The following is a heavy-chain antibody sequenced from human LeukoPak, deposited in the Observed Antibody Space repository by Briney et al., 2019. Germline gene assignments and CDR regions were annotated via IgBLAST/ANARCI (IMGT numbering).Heavy chain of an antibody. J-gene: IGHJ5*02. V-gene: IGHV4-59*08. CDR1: GGSISSYY. D-gene: IGHD3-10*01. CDR3: ARVSGRNRWFDP. CDR2: IYYSGST. Sequence: SETLSLTCTVSGGSISSYYWSWIRQPPGKGLEWIGYIYYSGSTNYNPSLKSRVTISVDTSKNQFSLKLSSVTAADTAVYYCARVSGRNRWFDPWGQGTLVTVSS.